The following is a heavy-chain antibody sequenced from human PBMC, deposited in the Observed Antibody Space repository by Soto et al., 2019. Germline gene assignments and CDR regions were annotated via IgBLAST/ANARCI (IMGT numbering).Heavy chain of an antibody. CDR2: INPKNGGT. CDR3: ARDGVVPTMD. D-gene: IGHD5-12*01. V-gene: IGHV1-2*02. CDR1: GNSFTGYY. J-gene: IGHJ4*02. Sequence: QVQMVQSGAEVKKPGASVKVSCKASGNSFTGYYVHWVRQAPGQGLEWMGWINPKNGGTNYAQKFQGRVTMTRDTSINTAYMELSSLRSDDTAVYFCARDGVVPTMDWGQGTLVTVSS.